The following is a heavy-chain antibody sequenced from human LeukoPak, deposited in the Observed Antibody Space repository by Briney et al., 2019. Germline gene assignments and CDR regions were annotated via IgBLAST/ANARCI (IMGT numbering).Heavy chain of an antibody. D-gene: IGHD1-26*01. CDR3: ARQFAFGATYYFDY. J-gene: IGHJ4*02. V-gene: IGHV4-38-2*02. Sequence: SETLSLTCTVSGYSISSGYYWGWIRQPPGKGLEWIGSIYHSGSTYYNPSLKSRVTISVDRSENQFSLKLSSVTAADTAVYYCARQFAFGATYYFDYWGQGTLVTVSS. CDR2: IYHSGST. CDR1: GYSISSGYY.